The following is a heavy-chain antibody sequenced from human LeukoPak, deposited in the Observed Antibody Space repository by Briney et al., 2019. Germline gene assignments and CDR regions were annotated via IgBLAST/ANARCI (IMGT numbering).Heavy chain of an antibody. CDR3: ARGYGYALIYYFDY. J-gene: IGHJ4*02. CDR2: LYYTGST. D-gene: IGHD5-18*01. V-gene: IGHV4-31*03. Sequence: SQTQSLTCTVSGGSISSGGYYWSWIRQHPGKGLEWIGYLYYTGSTYYNPSLKSRVTISVDTSKNQFSLKLLYVTGAETAVYYCARGYGYALIYYFDYWGQGTLVTVSS. CDR1: GGSISSGGYY.